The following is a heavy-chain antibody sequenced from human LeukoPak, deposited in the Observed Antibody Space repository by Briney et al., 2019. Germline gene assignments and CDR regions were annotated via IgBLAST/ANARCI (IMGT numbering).Heavy chain of an antibody. CDR1: GASISSGGHY. V-gene: IGHV4-39*07. CDR3: ASLYSNYYYGMDV. Sequence: SETLSLTCTVSGASISSGGHYWSWIRQPPGKGLEWIGEINHSGSTNYNPSLKSRVTISVDTSKNQFSLKLSSVTAADTAVYYCASLYSNYYYGMDVWGQGTTVTVSS. J-gene: IGHJ6*02. D-gene: IGHD4-11*01. CDR2: INHSGST.